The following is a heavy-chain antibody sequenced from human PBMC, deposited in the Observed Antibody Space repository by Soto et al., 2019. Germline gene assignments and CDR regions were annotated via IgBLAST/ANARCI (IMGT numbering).Heavy chain of an antibody. D-gene: IGHD3-16*01. J-gene: IGHJ4*02. CDR1: GFIFSNYG. CDR2: ISGSGGST. V-gene: IGHV3-23*01. Sequence: PGGSLRLSCAASGFIFSNYGLSWVRQAPGKGLEWVSGISGSGGSTDYADSVKGRFTISRDNSKNTLYLQMNSLTAEDTAVYYCARLGGLRVAPIDSWGQGTLVTVSS. CDR3: ARLGGLRVAPIDS.